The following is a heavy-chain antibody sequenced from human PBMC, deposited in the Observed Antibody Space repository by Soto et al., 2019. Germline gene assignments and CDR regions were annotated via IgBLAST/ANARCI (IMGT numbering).Heavy chain of an antibody. J-gene: IGHJ4*02. CDR1: GDSIGNPH. D-gene: IGHD6-25*01. V-gene: IGHV4-59*11. Sequence: SETLSLTCTVSGDSIGNPHWRWIRQPPGKGLEGNGLTVSRGSGTYNPSRTRRVTISVETSKNQLSPKLTSVTAAATPVYFCARRHARTLAALEIPFDFWGEGTLVTVSS. CDR3: ARRHARTLAALEIPFDF. CDR2: TVSRGSG.